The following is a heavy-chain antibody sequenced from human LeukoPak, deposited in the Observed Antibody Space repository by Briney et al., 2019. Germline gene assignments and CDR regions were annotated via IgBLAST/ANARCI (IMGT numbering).Heavy chain of an antibody. Sequence: ASVKVSCKVSGYTLTELSMHWVRQAPGKGLEWMGGFDPEDGETIYAQKFQGRVTMTEDTSTDTAYMELSSLRSDDTAVYYCAGQNRGTTGTDYWGQGTLVTVSS. J-gene: IGHJ4*02. V-gene: IGHV1-24*01. D-gene: IGHD1-1*01. CDR3: AGQNRGTTGTDY. CDR1: GYTLTELS. CDR2: FDPEDGET.